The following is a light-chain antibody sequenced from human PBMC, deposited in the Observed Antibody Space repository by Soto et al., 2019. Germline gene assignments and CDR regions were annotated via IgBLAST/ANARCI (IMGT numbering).Light chain of an antibody. V-gene: IGKV1-9*01. J-gene: IGKJ3*01. CDR3: QQLDTYPP. CDR1: HAISSY. CDR2: AAS. Sequence: IQLTQSPSSLSASVGDRVTISCRASHAISSYLAWYQQKPGKAPKLLIYAASTLQSGVPSRFSGSGSGTDFTLTISSLQPEGFATYYCQQLDTYPPFGPGTKVDIK.